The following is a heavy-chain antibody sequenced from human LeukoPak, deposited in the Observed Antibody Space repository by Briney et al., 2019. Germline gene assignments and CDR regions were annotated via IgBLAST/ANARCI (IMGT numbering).Heavy chain of an antibody. CDR3: ARHTTSGWYQVVY. D-gene: IGHD6-19*01. V-gene: IGHV4-59*01. CDR2: ISYSGST. J-gene: IGHJ4*02. CDR1: GGSISNYY. Sequence: SETLSLTCTVSGGSISNYYWSWIRQPPGKGLEWIGYISYSGSTNHNPSLKSRVTISVDTSKNRFSLELSSVTAADTAVYYCARHTTSGWYQVVYWGQGTLVTVSS.